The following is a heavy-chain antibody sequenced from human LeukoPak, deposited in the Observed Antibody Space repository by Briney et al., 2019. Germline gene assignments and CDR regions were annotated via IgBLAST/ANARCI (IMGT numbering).Heavy chain of an antibody. V-gene: IGHV3-74*01. D-gene: IGHD7-27*01. Sequence: GGSLRLSCAASGFTFRNHWMHWVRHAPGKGLLWVARINYDGSDTSHADSVEGRFTISRDNAKDTLYLQMNSLRVEDTAVYYCARNNWGIDYWGQGTLVAVSS. CDR3: ARNNWGIDY. CDR1: GFTFRNHW. CDR2: INYDGSDT. J-gene: IGHJ4*02.